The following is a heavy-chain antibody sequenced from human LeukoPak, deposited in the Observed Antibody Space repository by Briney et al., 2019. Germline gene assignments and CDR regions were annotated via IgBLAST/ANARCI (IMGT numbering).Heavy chain of an antibody. CDR2: INPTGGST. J-gene: IGHJ5*02. Sequence: ASVKVSFKASGYTFTIYYMHWVRQAPGQGLEWMGLINPTGGSTGYAQKFQGRVTMTRDMSTSTDYMEMSSLRSEDTAIYYCARDNSVGDNAWWFDPWGQGTLVTVSS. CDR3: ARDNSVGDNAWWFDP. D-gene: IGHD1-26*01. V-gene: IGHV1-46*01. CDR1: GYTFTIYY.